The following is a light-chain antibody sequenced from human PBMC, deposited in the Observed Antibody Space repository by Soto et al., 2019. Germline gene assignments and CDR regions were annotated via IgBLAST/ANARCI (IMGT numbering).Light chain of an antibody. CDR2: GAS. CDR3: QQYNHWPPLT. CDR1: QSVGRN. Sequence: EIVMTQSPATLSVSPGERATLSCRASQSVGRNLAWYQQKPGQAPRLLIYGASTRATGIPARVSGSGSGTEFNLTISSLQSEDFAIYSCQQYNHWPPLTFGGGTKVEIK. V-gene: IGKV3-15*01. J-gene: IGKJ4*01.